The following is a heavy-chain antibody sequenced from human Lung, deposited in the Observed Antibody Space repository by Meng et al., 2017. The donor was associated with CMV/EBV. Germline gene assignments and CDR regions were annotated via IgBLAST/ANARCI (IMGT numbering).Heavy chain of an antibody. V-gene: IGHV1-69*10. CDR2: IIPILGIA. CDR3: ARFRVGGYSTDY. D-gene: IGHD3-22*01. CDR1: GGTFSSYA. Sequence: SXXVSCKASGGTFSSYAISWVRQAPGQGLEWMGGIIPILGIANYAQKFQGRVTITADKSTSTAYMELSSLRSEDTAVYYCARFRVGGYSTDYWGQGTLVTVSS. J-gene: IGHJ4*02.